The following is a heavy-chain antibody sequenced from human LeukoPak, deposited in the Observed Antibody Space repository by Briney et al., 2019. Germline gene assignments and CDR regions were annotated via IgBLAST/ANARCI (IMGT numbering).Heavy chain of an antibody. CDR1: GYTFTSYA. CDR3: ARVIAAADRRAFDI. D-gene: IGHD6-13*01. J-gene: IGHJ3*02. V-gene: IGHV7-4-1*02. CDR2: INTNTGNP. Sequence: ASVKVSCKASGYTFTSYAMNWVRQAPGQGLEWMGWINTNTGNPTYAQGFTGRFVFSLATSVSTAYLQISSLKAEDTAVYYCARVIAAADRRAFDIWGQGKMVTVSS.